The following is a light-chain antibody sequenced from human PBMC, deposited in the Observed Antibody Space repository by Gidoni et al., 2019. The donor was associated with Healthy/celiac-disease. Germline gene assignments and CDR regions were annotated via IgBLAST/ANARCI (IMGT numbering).Light chain of an antibody. CDR1: QSISSY. CDR2: AAS. CDR3: QQSYSTPRT. Sequence: DIQMTQSPSSLSASVGDRVTITCRASQSISSYLNWYQQKPGKAPKLLIYAASSLQSGVPSRFSGSVSGTDFTLTIISLQPEDFATYYCQQSYSTPRTFGGGTKVEIK. V-gene: IGKV1-39*01. J-gene: IGKJ4*01.